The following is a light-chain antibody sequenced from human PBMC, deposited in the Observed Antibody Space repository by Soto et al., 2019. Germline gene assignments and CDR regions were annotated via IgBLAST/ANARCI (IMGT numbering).Light chain of an antibody. CDR2: GAS. CDR1: QSISSNS. J-gene: IGKJ5*01. Sequence: EIVMTQSPVTLSVSPGERATLSCRASQSISSNSLARYQQKPGQAPRLFIYGASSRATGIPDRFIGSGSGTHFTLTISRLEPEDFALYYCQQYGSSPRISFGQGTRLAIK. CDR3: QQYGSSPRIS. V-gene: IGKV3-20*01.